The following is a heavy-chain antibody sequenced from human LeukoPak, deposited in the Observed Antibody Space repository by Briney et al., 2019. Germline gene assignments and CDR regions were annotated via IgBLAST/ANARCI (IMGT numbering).Heavy chain of an antibody. Sequence: PGGSLRLSCAASGFTFSSYAMSWVRQAPGKGLEWVSAISGSGGSAYYADSEKGRFTISRDNSKNTLYLQMNSLRAEDTAVYYCAKARGYYYDSSDYYFDYWGERTLVTVSS. V-gene: IGHV3-23*01. D-gene: IGHD3-22*01. J-gene: IGHJ4*02. CDR2: ISGSGGSA. CDR3: AKARGYYYDSSDYYFDY. CDR1: GFTFSSYA.